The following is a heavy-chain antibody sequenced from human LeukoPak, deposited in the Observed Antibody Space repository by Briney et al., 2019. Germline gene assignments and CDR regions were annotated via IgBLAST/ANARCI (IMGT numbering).Heavy chain of an antibody. CDR2: INWNGGST. CDR3: ARDGDAVDLFDY. D-gene: IGHD6-19*01. Sequence: GGSLRLSCAASGFTFDDYGMSWVRQAPGKGLEWVSGINWNGGSTGYADSVKGRFTISRDNSKNTLYLQMNSLRAEDTAVYYCARDGDAVDLFDYWGQGTLVTVSS. J-gene: IGHJ4*02. CDR1: GFTFDDYG. V-gene: IGHV3-20*04.